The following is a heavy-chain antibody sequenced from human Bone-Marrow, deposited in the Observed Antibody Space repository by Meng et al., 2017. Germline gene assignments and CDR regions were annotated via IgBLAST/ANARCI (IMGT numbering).Heavy chain of an antibody. V-gene: IGHV4-38-2*02. CDR2: IYHSGST. J-gene: IGHJ6*02. Sequence: SETLSLTCTVSGYSISSGYYWGWIRQPPGKGLEWIGSIYHSGSTYYNPSLKSRVTISVDTSKNQFSLKLSSVTAADTAVYYCARRYSSSWYHGGLDYGMDVWGQGTTVTVSS. CDR3: ARRYSSSWYHGGLDYGMDV. CDR1: GYSISSGYY. D-gene: IGHD6-13*01.